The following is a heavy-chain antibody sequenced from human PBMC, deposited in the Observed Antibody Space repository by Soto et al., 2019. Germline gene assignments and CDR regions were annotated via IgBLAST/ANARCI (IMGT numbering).Heavy chain of an antibody. J-gene: IGHJ4*02. D-gene: IGHD2-15*01. V-gene: IGHV4-39*01. CDR1: GGSISSSSYY. CDR3: ARLAKSYCSGGSCYAFDY. CDR2: IYYSGST. Sequence: QLQLQESGPGLVKPSETLSLTCTVSGGSISSSSYYWGWIRQPPGKGLEWIGSIYYSGSTYYNPSLKSRVTISVDTSKNQFSLKLSSVTAADTAVYYCARLAKSYCSGGSCYAFDYWGQGTLVTVSS.